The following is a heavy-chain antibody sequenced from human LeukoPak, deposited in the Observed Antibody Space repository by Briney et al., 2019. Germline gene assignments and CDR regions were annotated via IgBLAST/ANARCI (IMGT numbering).Heavy chain of an antibody. Sequence: PSETLSLTCTVSGGSISSYYWSWIRQPPGKGLEWIGYIYYSGSTNYNPSLKSRVTISVDTSKNQFSLKLGSVTAADTAVYYCARGAYTFIEAAYFDYWGQGTLVTVSS. J-gene: IGHJ4*02. V-gene: IGHV4-59*01. D-gene: IGHD6-13*01. CDR2: IYYSGST. CDR1: GGSISSYY. CDR3: ARGAYTFIEAAYFDY.